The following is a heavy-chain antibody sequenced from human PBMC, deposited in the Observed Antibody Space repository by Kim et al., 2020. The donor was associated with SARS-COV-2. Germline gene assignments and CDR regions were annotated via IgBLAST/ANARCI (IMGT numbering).Heavy chain of an antibody. CDR2: ISAYTGNP. V-gene: IGHV1-18*01. CDR3: AREGGGTYSDFDY. J-gene: IGHJ4*02. Sequence: ASVKVSCKASGYTFTNFGLSWVRQAPGQGLEWMGGISAYTGNPKYAQIFQGRVTMTTDTSMNKAYLELRSLRSDDTAVYYCAREGGGTYSDFDYWGQGTLVTVSS. D-gene: IGHD1-26*01. CDR1: GYTFTNFG.